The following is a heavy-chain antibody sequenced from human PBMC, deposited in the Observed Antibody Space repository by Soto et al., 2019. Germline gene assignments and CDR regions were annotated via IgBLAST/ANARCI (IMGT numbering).Heavy chain of an antibody. CDR3: ARFTTLVAYYYYGMVV. CDR2: IIPIFGTA. V-gene: IGHV1-69*13. D-gene: IGHD3-22*01. Sequence: ASVKVSCKASGGTFSSYAISWVRQAPGQGLEWMGGIIPIFGTANYAQKFQGRVTITADESTSTAYMELSSLRSEDTAVYYCARFTTLVAYYYYGMVVWGQGTTVTVSS. CDR1: GGTFSSYA. J-gene: IGHJ6*02.